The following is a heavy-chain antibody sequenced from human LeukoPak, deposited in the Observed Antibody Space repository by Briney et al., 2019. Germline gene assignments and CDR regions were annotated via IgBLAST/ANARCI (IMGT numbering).Heavy chain of an antibody. CDR1: GFTFSSYS. CDR2: ISSSSYI. Sequence: PGGSLRLSCAASGFTFSSYSMNWVRQAPGKGLEWVSSISSSSYIYYADSVKGRFTISRDNAKNSLYLQMNSLRAEDTAVYYCARERSSTSLLDFQHWGQGTLVTVSS. D-gene: IGHD2-2*01. CDR3: ARERSSTSLLDFQH. V-gene: IGHV3-21*01. J-gene: IGHJ1*01.